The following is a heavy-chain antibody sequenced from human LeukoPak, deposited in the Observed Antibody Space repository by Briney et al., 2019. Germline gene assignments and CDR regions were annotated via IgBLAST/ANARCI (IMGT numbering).Heavy chain of an antibody. J-gene: IGHJ4*02. V-gene: IGHV1-18*01. CDR1: GYTFTSYG. CDR3: ARDRYYYDSSGSLPYY. CDR2: ISAYNGNT. D-gene: IGHD3-22*01. Sequence: GASVKVSCKASGYTFTSYGISWVRQAPGQGLEWTGWISAYNGNTNYAQKLQGRVTMTTDTSTSTAYMELRSLRSDDTAVYYCARDRYYYDSSGSLPYYWGQGTLVTVSS.